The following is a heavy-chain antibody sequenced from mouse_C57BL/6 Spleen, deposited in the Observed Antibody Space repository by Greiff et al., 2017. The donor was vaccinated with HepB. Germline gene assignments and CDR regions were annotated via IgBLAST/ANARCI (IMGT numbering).Heavy chain of an antibody. CDR2: IDPETGGT. CDR1: GYTFTDYE. D-gene: IGHD1-1*01. CDR3: TRAYYGSTHYYAMDY. Sequence: QVQLQQSGAELVRPGASVTLSCKASGYTFTDYEMHWVKQTPVHGLEWIGAIDPETGGTAYNQKFKGKAILTADKSSSTAYMELRSLTSEDSAVYYCTRAYYGSTHYYAMDYWGQGTSVTVSS. V-gene: IGHV1-15*01. J-gene: IGHJ4*01.